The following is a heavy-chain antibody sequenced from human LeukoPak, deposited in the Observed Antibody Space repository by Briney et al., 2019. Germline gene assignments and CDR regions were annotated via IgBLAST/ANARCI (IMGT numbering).Heavy chain of an antibody. Sequence: SETLSLTCAVYGGSFSGDYWSWIRQPPGKGLEWIGQINHSGSTNYNPSLKSRVTISVDTSKNQFSLKLSSVTAADTAVYYCARGTAAGGYYYYMDVWGKGTTVTVSS. J-gene: IGHJ6*03. CDR3: ARGTAAGGYYYYMDV. V-gene: IGHV4-34*01. CDR1: GGSFSGDY. D-gene: IGHD6-13*01. CDR2: INHSGST.